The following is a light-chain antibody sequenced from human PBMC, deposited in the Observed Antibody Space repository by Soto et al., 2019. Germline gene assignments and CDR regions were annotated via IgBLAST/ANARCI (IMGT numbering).Light chain of an antibody. CDR3: QQLSSYPLT. CDR1: QTVRNNY. V-gene: IGKV3-20*01. CDR2: DAS. Sequence: EIEWTQSPGTRSLSPGERATLSCRASQTVRNNYLAWYQQKPGQAPRLLIYDASSRATGIPDRFSGGGSGTDFTLTISSLETEDFAVYYCQQLSSYPLTFGGGTKLDI. J-gene: IGKJ4*01.